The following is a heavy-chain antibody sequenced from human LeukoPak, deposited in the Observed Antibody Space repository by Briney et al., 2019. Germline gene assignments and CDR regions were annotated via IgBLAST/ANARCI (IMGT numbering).Heavy chain of an antibody. J-gene: IGHJ6*03. CDR1: GFTFSDYY. D-gene: IGHD1-1*01. Sequence: GGPLRLSCAASGFTFSDYYMSWIRQAPGKGLEWVSYISSSGSTIYYADSVKGRFTISRDNAKNSLYLQMNSLRAEDTAVYYCARDPSYDQYYYYYYMDVWGKGTTVTVSS. CDR3: ARDPSYDQYYYYYYMDV. CDR2: ISSSGSTI. V-gene: IGHV3-11*04.